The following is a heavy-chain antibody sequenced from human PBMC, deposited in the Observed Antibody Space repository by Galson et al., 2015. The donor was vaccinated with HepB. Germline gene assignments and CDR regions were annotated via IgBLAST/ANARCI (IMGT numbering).Heavy chain of an antibody. Sequence: SVKVSCKAFGYSFSGNYMHWVRQAPGQGLEWMGWINPHSGGTNYAQKLQGRVTMTTDTSTSTAYMELRSLRSDDTAVYYCARPYCSGGSCYLYYFDSWGQGTLVTVSS. D-gene: IGHD2-15*01. CDR2: INPHSGGT. V-gene: IGHV1-2*02. CDR3: ARPYCSGGSCYLYYFDS. CDR1: GYSFSGNY. J-gene: IGHJ4*02.